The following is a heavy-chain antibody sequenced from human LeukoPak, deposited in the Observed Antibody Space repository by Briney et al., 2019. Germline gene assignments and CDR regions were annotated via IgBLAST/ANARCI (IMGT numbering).Heavy chain of an antibody. CDR1: GFTFSSYA. D-gene: IGHD2-2*01. CDR2: ISYDGSNK. J-gene: IGHJ4*02. CDR3: ARGRGIVVVPAVPMGYFDY. V-gene: IGHV3-30*01. Sequence: GRSLRLSCAAYGFTFSSYAMHWVRQAPGKGLEWVAVISYDGSNKYYADSVKGRFTISRDNSKNTLYLQMNSLRAEDTAVYYCARGRGIVVVPAVPMGYFDYWGQGTLVTVSS.